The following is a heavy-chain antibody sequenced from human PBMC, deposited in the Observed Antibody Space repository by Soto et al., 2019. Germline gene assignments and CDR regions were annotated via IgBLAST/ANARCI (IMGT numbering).Heavy chain of an antibody. V-gene: IGHV4-39*01. CDR1: GGSISSYY. Sequence: PSETLSLTCTVSGGSISSYYWGWIRQPPGKGLEWIGSIYYSGSTYYNPSLKSRVTISVDTSENQFSLRLTSVTAADTAVYYCARGARGYSYGWGQGTLVTVSS. CDR3: ARGARGYSYG. D-gene: IGHD5-18*01. J-gene: IGHJ4*02. CDR2: IYYSGST.